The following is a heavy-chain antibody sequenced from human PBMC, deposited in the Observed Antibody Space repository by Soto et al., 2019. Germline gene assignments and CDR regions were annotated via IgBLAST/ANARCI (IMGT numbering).Heavy chain of an antibody. Sequence: QVHLVQSGAEVKKPGASVRVSCKASGYSFTGNSMHWVRQAPGQGLEWLGWINPNNGGTNYAQKFQGWVTMTRDTYVSTAYMDLNRLKSDDTAVYYCVIQRGWFVYWGQGTLVTVSS. V-gene: IGHV1-2*04. CDR1: GYSFTGNS. CDR2: INPNNGGT. CDR3: VIQRGWFVY. J-gene: IGHJ5*01.